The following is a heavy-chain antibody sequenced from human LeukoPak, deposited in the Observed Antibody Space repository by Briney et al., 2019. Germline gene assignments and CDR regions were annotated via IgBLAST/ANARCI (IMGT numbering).Heavy chain of an antibody. CDR1: GGTFSSYA. J-gene: IGHJ4*02. CDR2: IIPIFGTA. D-gene: IGHD2-2*02. CDR3: AREGLYCSSTSCYTGIGGFFDY. Sequence: SVTVSCKASGGTFSSYAISWVRQAAGQGREWMGGIIPIFGTANYAQKFQGRVTITADESTSTAYMELSSLRSEDTAVYYCAREGLYCSSTSCYTGIGGFFDYWGQGTLVTVSS. V-gene: IGHV1-69*13.